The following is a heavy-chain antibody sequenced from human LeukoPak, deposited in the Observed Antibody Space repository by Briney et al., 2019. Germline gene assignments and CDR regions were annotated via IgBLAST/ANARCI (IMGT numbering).Heavy chain of an antibody. CDR3: ARLRGGTYDF. Sequence: PSETLSLTCTVSAGSIGSNTYYWAWIRQPPGKGLEWIGTIYYSGSTNYNPSLRSRLTISIDTPKNQFSLKLSSVTAADTTVYYCARLRGGTYDFWGQGTLVAVSS. V-gene: IGHV4-39*01. J-gene: IGHJ4*02. CDR1: AGSIGSNTYY. D-gene: IGHD1-26*01. CDR2: IYYSGST.